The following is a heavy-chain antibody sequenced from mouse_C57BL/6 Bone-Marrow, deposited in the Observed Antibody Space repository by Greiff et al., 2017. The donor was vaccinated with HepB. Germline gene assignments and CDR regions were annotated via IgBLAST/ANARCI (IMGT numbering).Heavy chain of an antibody. CDR3: ARWGVYYGYDGFAY. CDR2: IDPSDSYT. Sequence: QVQLQQSGAELVMPGASVKLSCKASGYTFTSYWMHWVKQRPGQGLEWIGEIDPSDSYTNYNQKFKGKSTLTVDKSSSTAYMQLSSLTSEDSAVYYCARWGVYYGYDGFAYWGQGTLVTVSA. J-gene: IGHJ3*01. CDR1: GYTFTSYW. V-gene: IGHV1-69*01. D-gene: IGHD2-2*01.